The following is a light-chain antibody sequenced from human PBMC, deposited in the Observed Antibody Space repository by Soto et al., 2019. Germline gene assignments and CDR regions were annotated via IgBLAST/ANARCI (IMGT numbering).Light chain of an antibody. CDR3: QQRSNWLT. CDR1: QSVGSY. J-gene: IGKJ4*01. V-gene: IGKV3-11*01. Sequence: EIVLTQSPATLSLSPGERATLSCRASQSVGSYLAWYQQKPGQAPRLLIYDASNRATGIPARFSGSGSGTDFTLTISSLVPEDFAVYFCQQRSNWLTFGGGTKVEIK. CDR2: DAS.